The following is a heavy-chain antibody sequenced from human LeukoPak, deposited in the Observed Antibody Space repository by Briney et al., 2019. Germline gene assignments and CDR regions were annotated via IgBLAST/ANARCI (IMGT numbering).Heavy chain of an antibody. V-gene: IGHV5-51*01. CDR1: GYSFTNTW. J-gene: IGHJ4*02. CDR2: IYPLDSDT. D-gene: IGHD2/OR15-2a*01. CDR3: ATVYASHWFFDY. Sequence: GESLKISCKGSGYSFTNTWIGWVRLMPGKGLEWMGTIYPLDSDTRYSPSFQGQVTISADKSITTAYLQWSSLRASDTAMYYCATVYASHWFFDYWGQGTLVTVSS.